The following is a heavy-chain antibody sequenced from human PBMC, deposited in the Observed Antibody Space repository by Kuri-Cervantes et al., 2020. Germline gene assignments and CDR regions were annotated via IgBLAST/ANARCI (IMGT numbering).Heavy chain of an antibody. Sequence: GSLRLSCTVSGGSISGYYWSWIRQPPGKGLEWIGYIYYSGSTNYNPSLKSRVTISVDTSKNQFSLKLSSVTAADTAVYYCARVIPNYYDSSGGMIDYWGQGTLVTVSS. CDR2: IYYSGST. CDR1: GGSISGYY. CDR3: ARVIPNYYDSSGGMIDY. J-gene: IGHJ4*02. D-gene: IGHD3-22*01. V-gene: IGHV4-59*01.